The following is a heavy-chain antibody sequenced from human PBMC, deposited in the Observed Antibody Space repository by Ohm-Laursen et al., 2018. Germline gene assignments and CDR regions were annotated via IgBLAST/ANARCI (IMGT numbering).Heavy chain of an antibody. V-gene: IGHV4-31*03. CDR3: ARWGLAGSYWGIDAFDI. CDR1: GGSISSGGYY. CDR2: IYYSGST. D-gene: IGHD1-26*01. Sequence: TLSLTCTVSGGSISSGGYYWSWIRQHPRKGLEWIGHIYYSGSTYYNPSLKSRVTISVDTSKNQFSLKLSAVTAADTAVYYCARWGLAGSYWGIDAFDIWGQGTMVTVSS. J-gene: IGHJ3*02.